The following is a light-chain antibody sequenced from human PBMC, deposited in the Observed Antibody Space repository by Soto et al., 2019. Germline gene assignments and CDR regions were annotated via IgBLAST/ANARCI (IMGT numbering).Light chain of an antibody. CDR1: QSLLHSAGETF. J-gene: IGKJ5*01. CDR2: EVS. CDR3: MQSTHIPPT. V-gene: IGKV2D-29*02. Sequence: VMTQTPLTLSVTPGQPASISCKSSQSLLHSAGETFLFWYLQKPGQSPQLLIYEVSNRFSGVPDRFSGSGSGTDFTLDIRRVAAADVGIYYCMQSTHIPPTFGQGTRLEIK.